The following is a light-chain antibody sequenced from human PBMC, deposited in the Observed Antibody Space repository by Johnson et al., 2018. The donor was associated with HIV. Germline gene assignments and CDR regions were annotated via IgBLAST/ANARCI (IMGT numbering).Light chain of an antibody. Sequence: QPVLTQPPSVSAAPGQKVTISCSGSSSNIGNNYVSWYQQLPGTAPKLLIYENNKRPSGIPDRFSGSKSGTSDTLGITGLQTGDEADYYCGTWDSSLSPHYVFGTGTTITVL. CDR2: ENN. V-gene: IGLV1-51*02. CDR1: SSNIGNNY. CDR3: GTWDSSLSPHYV. J-gene: IGLJ1*01.